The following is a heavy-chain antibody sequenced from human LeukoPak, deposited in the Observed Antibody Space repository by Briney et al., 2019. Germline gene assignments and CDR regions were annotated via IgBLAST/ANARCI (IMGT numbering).Heavy chain of an antibody. CDR3: ARDGGYCSSTSCYGAFDI. CDR1: GYTFTSYG. V-gene: IGHV1-18*01. D-gene: IGHD2-2*01. CDR2: ISAYNGNT. J-gene: IGHJ3*02. Sequence: ASVKVSCKASGYTFTSYGISWLRQAPGQGLEWMGWISAYNGNTNYAQKLQGRVTMTTDTSASTAYMELRSLRSDDTAVYYCARDGGYCSSTSCYGAFDIWGQGTMVTVSS.